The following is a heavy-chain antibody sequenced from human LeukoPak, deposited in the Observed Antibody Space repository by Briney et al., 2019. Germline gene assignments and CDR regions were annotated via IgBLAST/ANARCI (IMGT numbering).Heavy chain of an antibody. CDR3: ARCSGIAAAGTREYYVDY. CDR2: LYTGDSDT. J-gene: IGHJ4*02. Sequence: GETLKISCKGSGYSFTGYWIGWVRQIPGKGLEWRGILYTGDSDTRYSPSFQGQVTISADKSISTAYLQWSSLKASDTAMYYCARCSGIAAAGTREYYVDYWGQGTLVTVSS. V-gene: IGHV5-51*01. D-gene: IGHD6-13*01. CDR1: GYSFTGYW.